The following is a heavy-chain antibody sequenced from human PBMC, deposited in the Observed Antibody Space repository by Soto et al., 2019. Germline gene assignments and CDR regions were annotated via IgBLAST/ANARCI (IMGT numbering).Heavy chain of an antibody. CDR1: GYTFTSYY. D-gene: IGHD3-10*01. Sequence: ASVKVSCKASGYTFTSYYMHWVRQALGQGLEWMGIINPSGGSTSYAQKFQGRVTMTRDTSTSTVYMELSSLRSEDTAVYYCARSSITMVRGVIIRRAPPLYWGQGTLVTVSS. CDR3: ARSSITMVRGVIIRRAPPLY. J-gene: IGHJ4*02. CDR2: INPSGGST. V-gene: IGHV1-46*01.